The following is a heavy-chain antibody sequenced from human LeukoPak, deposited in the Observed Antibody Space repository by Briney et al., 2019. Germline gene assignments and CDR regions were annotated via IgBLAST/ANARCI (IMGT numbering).Heavy chain of an antibody. D-gene: IGHD2-8*02. CDR2: ITSNSII. CDR3: TRDRGFCTGATCHPNDY. Sequence: GGSLRLSCAASGFTFSSYGMNWVRQAPGKGLEWVSSITSNSIIYFADSVKGRFTITRDNAKNSLYLQMNSLRAEDTAVYYCTRDRGFCTGATCHPNDYWGQGTLVTVSS. CDR1: GFTFSSYG. V-gene: IGHV3-21*01. J-gene: IGHJ4*02.